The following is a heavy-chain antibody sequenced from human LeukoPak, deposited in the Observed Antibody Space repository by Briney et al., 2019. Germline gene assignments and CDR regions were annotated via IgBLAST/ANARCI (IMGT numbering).Heavy chain of an antibody. Sequence: GGSLRLSCAASGFTFSSYAMSWVRQAPGKGLEWVSAISGSGGSTYYADSVKGRFTISRDNSKNTLYLQMNSLRAEDTAVYYCAKDPDYYDSSGSHFQHWGQGTLVTVSS. CDR2: ISGSGGST. CDR3: AKDPDYYDSSGSHFQH. CDR1: GFTFSSYA. V-gene: IGHV3-23*01. D-gene: IGHD3-22*01. J-gene: IGHJ1*01.